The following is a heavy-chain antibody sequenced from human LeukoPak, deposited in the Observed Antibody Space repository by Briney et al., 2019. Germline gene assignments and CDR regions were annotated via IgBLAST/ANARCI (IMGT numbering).Heavy chain of an antibody. J-gene: IGHJ4*02. CDR2: ICGSGGST. Sequence: GGSLRLSCAASGFTFSSYAMSWVRQAPGKGLEWVSVICGSGGSTYSTESVKGRFTISRDNSKNTLYIQMNSLRVEDTAVYYCAKGPRASGWTYFDYWGQGTLVTVSS. CDR1: GFTFSSYA. D-gene: IGHD6-19*01. CDR3: AKGPRASGWTYFDY. V-gene: IGHV3-23*01.